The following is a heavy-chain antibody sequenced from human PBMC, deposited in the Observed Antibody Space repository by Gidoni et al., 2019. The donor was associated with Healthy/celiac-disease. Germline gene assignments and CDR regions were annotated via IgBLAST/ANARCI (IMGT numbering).Heavy chain of an antibody. V-gene: IGHV3-30*18. Sequence: QVQLVESGGGVVQPGRSLRIACAASGFTFSSYGMHWVRQAPGKGLEWVAVISYDGSNKYYADSVKGRFTISRDNSKNTLYLQMNSLRAEDTAVYYCAKISLSVGATTDYWGQGTLVTVSS. CDR3: AKISLSVGATTDY. CDR1: GFTFSSYG. D-gene: IGHD1-26*01. CDR2: ISYDGSNK. J-gene: IGHJ4*02.